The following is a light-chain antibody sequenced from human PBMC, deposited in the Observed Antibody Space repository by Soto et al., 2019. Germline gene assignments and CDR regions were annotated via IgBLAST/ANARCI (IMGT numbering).Light chain of an antibody. V-gene: IGKV2-28*01. J-gene: IGKJ2*01. Sequence: DIVMTQSPLSLPVTPGEPASISCRSSQSLLHSNGYNYLDWFLQRLGQSPQHLIYLGSNRASGVLDRFSGSGSGTDCTLKISRVEAEDVGFYYCMQALQTPYTFGQGTKLEIK. CDR1: QSLLHSNGYNY. CDR3: MQALQTPYT. CDR2: LGS.